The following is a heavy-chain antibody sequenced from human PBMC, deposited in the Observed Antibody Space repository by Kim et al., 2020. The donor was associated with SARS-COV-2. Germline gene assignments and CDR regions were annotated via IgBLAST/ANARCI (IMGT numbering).Heavy chain of an antibody. J-gene: IGHJ4*02. D-gene: IGHD5-12*01. CDR3: AKGSLEWWVATITDYFDY. Sequence: GGSLRLSCAASGFTFDDYAMHWVRQAPGKGLEWVSLISGDGGSTYYADSVKGRFTISRDNSKNSLYLQMNSLRTEDTALYYCAKGSLEWWVATITDYFDYWGQGTLVTVSS. V-gene: IGHV3-43*02. CDR1: GFTFDDYA. CDR2: ISGDGGST.